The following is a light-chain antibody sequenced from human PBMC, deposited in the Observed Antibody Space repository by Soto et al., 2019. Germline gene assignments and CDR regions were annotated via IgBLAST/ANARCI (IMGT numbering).Light chain of an antibody. CDR3: LQDSNYPST. J-gene: IGKJ1*01. V-gene: IGKV1-6*01. CDR2: GAA. CDR1: QGISNY. Sequence: ATQMTQSPSSLSASVGDRVTTSCRASQGISNYLAWYQQRPGKAPKILIFGAATLQIGVPSRFTASGSRPHFPPTIRSLQPQDIATYYCLQDSNYPSTVGQGTNVDI.